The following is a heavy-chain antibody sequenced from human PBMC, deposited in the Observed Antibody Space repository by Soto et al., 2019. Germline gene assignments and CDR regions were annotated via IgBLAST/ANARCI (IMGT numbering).Heavy chain of an antibody. CDR1: GGSISSGGYS. Sequence: SETLSLTCAVSGGSISSGGYSWSWIRQPPGKGLEWIGYIYHSGSTFSNPSLKSRLTISFDTAKNEFSLNLKSVTAADTAVYYCARGRGFRLLGVPLDSWGPGTPVTVSS. CDR3: ARGRGFRLLGVPLDS. D-gene: IGHD3-10*01. CDR2: IYHSGST. J-gene: IGHJ4*02. V-gene: IGHV4-30-2*01.